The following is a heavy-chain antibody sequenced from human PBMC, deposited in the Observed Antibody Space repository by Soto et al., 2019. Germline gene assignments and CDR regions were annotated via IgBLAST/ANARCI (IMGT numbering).Heavy chain of an antibody. Sequence: SETLSLTCTVSGGSISSYYWSWIRQPPGKGLEWIGYIYYSGSTNYSPSLKSRVTISVDTSKNQFSLKLSSVTAADTAVYYCARLGYYDSSGYYVGYWGQGTLVTVYS. CDR3: ARLGYYDSSGYYVGY. J-gene: IGHJ4*02. CDR2: IYYSGST. V-gene: IGHV4-59*08. D-gene: IGHD3-22*01. CDR1: GGSISSYY.